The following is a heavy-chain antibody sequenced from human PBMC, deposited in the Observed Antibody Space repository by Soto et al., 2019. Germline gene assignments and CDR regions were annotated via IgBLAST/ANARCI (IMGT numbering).Heavy chain of an antibody. V-gene: IGHV1-69*13. J-gene: IGHJ3*02. CDR2: IIPIFGTA. Sequence: SVKVSCKASGGTFSSYAISWVREAPGQGLEWMGGIIPIFGTANYAQKFQGRVTITADESTSTAYMELSSLRSEDTAVYYCARGGTVVVVAATRAFDIWGQGTMVTVSS. D-gene: IGHD2-15*01. CDR1: GGTFSSYA. CDR3: ARGGTVVVVAATRAFDI.